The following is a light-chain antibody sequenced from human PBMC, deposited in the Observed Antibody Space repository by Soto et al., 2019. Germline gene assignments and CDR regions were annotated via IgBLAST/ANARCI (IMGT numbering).Light chain of an antibody. CDR1: QSVSSN. CDR2: GAS. Sequence: EIVMTQSPATLSVSPGERATLSCRASQSVSSNLAWYQQKPGQAPRLLIYGASTRATGIPARFSRSGSGTEFTLTISSLQSEDFAVYYCQCGITFGGGTKVEIK. CDR3: QCGIT. J-gene: IGKJ4*01. V-gene: IGKV3-15*01.